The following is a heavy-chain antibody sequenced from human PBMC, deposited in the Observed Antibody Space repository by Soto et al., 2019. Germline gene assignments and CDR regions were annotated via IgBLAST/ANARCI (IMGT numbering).Heavy chain of an antibody. CDR2: ISSTATYI. CDR1: GFTFSNYG. V-gene: IGHV3-21*01. J-gene: IGHJ4*02. CDR3: ARGLVATVGVGYYYLDY. Sequence: EVQLVESGGGLVQPGGSLRLSCAASGFTFSNYGMIWVRQAPGKGLEWVSSISSTATYIYYADSVKGRFTISRDNAKTSLYLHMNSLRADDTAVYYCARGLVATVGVGYYYLDYWGPGILVTFSS. D-gene: IGHD5-12*01.